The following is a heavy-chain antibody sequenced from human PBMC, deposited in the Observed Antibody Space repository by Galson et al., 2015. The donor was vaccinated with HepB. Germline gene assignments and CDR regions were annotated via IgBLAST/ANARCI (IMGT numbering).Heavy chain of an antibody. Sequence: SLRLSCAASGFTFSSYAMSWVRQAPGKGLEWVSAISGSGGSTYYADSVKGRFTISRDNSKNTLYLQMNSLRAEDTAVYYCAKLYYYGSGSLKRDYWGQGTLVTVSS. CDR3: AKLYYYGSGSLKRDY. D-gene: IGHD3-10*01. CDR1: GFTFSSYA. CDR2: ISGSGGST. V-gene: IGHV3-23*01. J-gene: IGHJ4*02.